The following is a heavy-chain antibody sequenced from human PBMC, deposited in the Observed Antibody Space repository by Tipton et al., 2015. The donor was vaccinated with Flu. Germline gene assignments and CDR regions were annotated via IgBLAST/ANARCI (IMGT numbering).Heavy chain of an antibody. J-gene: IGHJ4*02. CDR3: ARTRGGYCTSSSCYADYFDY. Sequence: SLRLSCAASGFTFSDHYMDWVRQAPGKGLEWVANINQGGSEKYYVDSVKGRFTISRDNAKNSLHLQMNSLRAEDTAVYYCARTRGGYCTSSSCYADYFDYWGQGTLVTVSS. D-gene: IGHD2-2*01. CDR1: GFTFSDHY. V-gene: IGHV3-7*01. CDR2: INQGGSEK.